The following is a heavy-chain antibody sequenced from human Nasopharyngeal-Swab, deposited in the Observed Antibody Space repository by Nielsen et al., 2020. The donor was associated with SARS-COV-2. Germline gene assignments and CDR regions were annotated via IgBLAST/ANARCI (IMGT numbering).Heavy chain of an antibody. D-gene: IGHD3-9*01. Sequence: ESLKISCAASGFTFSSYSMNWVRQAPGKGLEWVSYISSSSSTIYYADSVKGRFTISRDNAKNSLYLQMNSLRDEDTAVYYCAREGNDILTENAFDIWGQGTMVTVSS. CDR3: AREGNDILTENAFDI. V-gene: IGHV3-48*02. J-gene: IGHJ3*02. CDR1: GFTFSSYS. CDR2: ISSSSSTI.